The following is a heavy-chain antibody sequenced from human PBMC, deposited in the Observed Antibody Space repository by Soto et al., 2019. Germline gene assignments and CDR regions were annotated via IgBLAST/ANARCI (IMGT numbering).Heavy chain of an antibody. CDR1: GGSFSPNY. D-gene: IGHD3-22*01. V-gene: IGHV4-59*12. J-gene: IGHJ4*02. CDR2: IYYGGST. Sequence: SETLSLTCTVSGGSFSPNYWSWIRQPPGKGLEWVGYIYYGGSTSYNPSLKSRVTISLDTSKSQFSLRLTSVTAADSAVYYCARGGVDFYDSSGYYFSPYYFDYWGQGTLVTVSS. CDR3: ARGGVDFYDSSGYYFSPYYFDY.